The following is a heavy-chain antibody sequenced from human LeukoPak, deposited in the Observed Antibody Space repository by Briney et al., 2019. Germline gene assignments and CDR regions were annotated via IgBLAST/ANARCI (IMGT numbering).Heavy chain of an antibody. CDR3: AKVGSSTWYMYYFDY. Sequence: GGSLRLSCAASGFAFNSYAMTWVRQAPGKGLEWVSTISGDTGTTYFADSAKGRFTISRDNSKNTLYLQMNSLRAEDTAVYYCAKVGSSTWYMYYFDYWGQGALVTVSS. CDR1: GFAFNSYA. J-gene: IGHJ4*02. CDR2: ISGDTGTT. D-gene: IGHD6-13*01. V-gene: IGHV3-23*01.